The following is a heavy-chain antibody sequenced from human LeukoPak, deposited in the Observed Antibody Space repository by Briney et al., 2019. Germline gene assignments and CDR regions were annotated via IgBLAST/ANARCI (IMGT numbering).Heavy chain of an antibody. D-gene: IGHD1-26*01. CDR1: EFTFSSYS. CDR2: ISNGSGNR. CDR3: ARAAKWEFYHYYMDV. J-gene: IGHJ6*03. V-gene: IGHV3-48*01. Sequence: GGSLRLSCVASEFTFSSYSMIWVRQAPGKGLEWISYISNGSGNRYYADSVKGRFTISRDNAKNLLDLQMNNLRADDTAVYYCARAAKWEFYHYYMDVWGKGTTVAVSS.